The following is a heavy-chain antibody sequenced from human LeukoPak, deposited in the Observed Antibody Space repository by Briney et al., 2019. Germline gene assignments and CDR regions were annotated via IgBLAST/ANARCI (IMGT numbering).Heavy chain of an antibody. D-gene: IGHD2-2*01. CDR2: INRDGPT. CDR3: GRGGYDMYD. Sequence: PGGSLRLSCAAYGFTFSSYAMSWVRQAPGKGLEWVSTINRDGPTFHADSVKGRFTISRDNSRNTLYLQMNSLRAEDTAVYYCGRGGYDMYDWGQGTTVSVSS. V-gene: IGHV3-66*01. CDR1: GFTFSSYA. J-gene: IGHJ6*02.